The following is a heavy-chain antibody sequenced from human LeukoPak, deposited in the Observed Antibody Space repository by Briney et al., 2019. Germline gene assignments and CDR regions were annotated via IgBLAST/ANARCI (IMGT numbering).Heavy chain of an antibody. CDR2: INPHSGST. J-gene: IGHJ4*02. CDR1: GYSFTGYF. Sequence: ASVKVSCKASGYSFTGYFILWMRQAPGQGLEWLGWINPHSGSTSYAPKFQGRVTSTRDTSINTVYPEVTSLRPDDTAIYYCARRGLAASSDSWGQGTLVTVSS. CDR3: ARRGLAASSDS. V-gene: IGHV1-2*02. D-gene: IGHD2-15*01.